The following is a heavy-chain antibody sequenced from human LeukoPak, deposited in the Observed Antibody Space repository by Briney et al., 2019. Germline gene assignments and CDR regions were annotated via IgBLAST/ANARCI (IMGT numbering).Heavy chain of an antibody. CDR2: IYYSGST. J-gene: IGHJ4*02. Sequence: SETLSLTCTVAGGSISSGDYYWSWIRQPPGKGLEWIGYIYYSGSTYYNPARKRRFTISLDTSKNPFSLKLSSVTAADTAVYYCARGLYDFWSGYPPYFDYWGQGTLVTVSS. CDR3: ARGLYDFWSGYPPYFDY. D-gene: IGHD3-3*01. CDR1: GGSISSGDYY. V-gene: IGHV4-30-4*08.